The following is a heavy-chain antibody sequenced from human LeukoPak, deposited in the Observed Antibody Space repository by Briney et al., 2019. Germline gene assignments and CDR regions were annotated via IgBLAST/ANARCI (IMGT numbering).Heavy chain of an antibody. J-gene: IGHJ4*02. V-gene: IGHV4-34*01. D-gene: IGHD3-9*01. Sequence: SETLSLTCAVYGGSFSGYYWSWIRQPPGKGLEWIGEINHSGSTNYNPSLKSRVTISVDTSKIQFSLKLSSVTAADTAVYYCARGSDYDILTGYYPLRYWGQGTLVTVSS. CDR3: ARGSDYDILTGYYPLRY. CDR2: INHSGST. CDR1: GGSFSGYY.